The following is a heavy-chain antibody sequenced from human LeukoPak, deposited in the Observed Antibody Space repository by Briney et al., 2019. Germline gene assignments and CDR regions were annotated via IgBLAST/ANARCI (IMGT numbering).Heavy chain of an antibody. D-gene: IGHD2-8*01. CDR2: IKSKTDGGAT. J-gene: IGHJ4*02. CDR3: TTGNAIPDPDY. V-gene: IGHV3-15*01. CDR1: GFTFTNAW. Sequence: GGSLRLSCAASGFTFTNAWMNWVRQAPGKGLEWVGRIKSKTDGGATDFAAPVKGKFTISRDDSKTTLYLQMNSLKTEDTALYYCTTGNAIPDPDYWGQGTLVTVSS.